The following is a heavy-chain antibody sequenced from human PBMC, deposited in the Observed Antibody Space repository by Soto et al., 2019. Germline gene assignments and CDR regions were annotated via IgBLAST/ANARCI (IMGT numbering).Heavy chain of an antibody. Sequence: DVQLVESGGGLVRPGESLRLSCTASGFTFNNKWMHWVRQAPGKGLVWLSRIDGAAATTNYADSVKGLFTISRDNAKNIVYLHVNSMTDEDTAVYYCARGGAMGVDYWGQGTLVTVSS. J-gene: IGHJ4*02. CDR2: IDGAAATT. V-gene: IGHV3-74*01. CDR1: GFTFNNKW. CDR3: ARGGAMGVDY. D-gene: IGHD1-26*01.